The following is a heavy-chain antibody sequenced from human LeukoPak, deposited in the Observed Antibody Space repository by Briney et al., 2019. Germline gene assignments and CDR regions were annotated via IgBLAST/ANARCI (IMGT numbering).Heavy chain of an antibody. V-gene: IGHV4-59*01. CDR1: GGSISSYY. J-gene: IGHJ3*02. CDR2: IYYSGST. CDR3: ARDSRRELLHAFDI. D-gene: IGHD3-10*01. Sequence: SETLSLTCTVSGGSISSYYWSWIRQPPGKGLEWIGYIYYSGSTNYNPSLKSRVTISVDTSKNQFSLKLSSVTAADTAVYYCARDSRRELLHAFDIWGQGTMVTVSA.